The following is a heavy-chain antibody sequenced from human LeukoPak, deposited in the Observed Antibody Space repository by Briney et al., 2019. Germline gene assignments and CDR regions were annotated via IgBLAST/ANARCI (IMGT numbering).Heavy chain of an antibody. J-gene: IGHJ6*03. D-gene: IGHD6-6*01. V-gene: IGHV3-48*04. CDR3: ARSSIAARGLYYYMDV. Sequence: AGSLRLSCAASGFTFSSYSMNWVRQAPGKGLEWVSYISSSSGTLYYADSVKGRFTISRDNAKNSLYLQMNSLRAEDTAVYFCARSSIAARGLYYYMDVWGKGTTVTVSS. CDR1: GFTFSSYS. CDR2: ISSSSGTL.